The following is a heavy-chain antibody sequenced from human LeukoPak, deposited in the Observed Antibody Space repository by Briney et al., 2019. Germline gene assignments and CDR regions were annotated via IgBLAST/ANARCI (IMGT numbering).Heavy chain of an antibody. CDR1: GYTFTSYD. V-gene: IGHV1-8*01. CDR2: MKPNSGST. J-gene: IGHJ4*02. Sequence: ASVKVSCKASGYTFTSYDIHWVRQATGQGLEWMGWMKPNSGSTGYGQKFQGRVTMTRNTSISTAYMELSSLRSEDTAVYYCARSGGYSSSWMDYWGQGTLVTVSS. D-gene: IGHD6-13*01. CDR3: ARSGGYSSSWMDY.